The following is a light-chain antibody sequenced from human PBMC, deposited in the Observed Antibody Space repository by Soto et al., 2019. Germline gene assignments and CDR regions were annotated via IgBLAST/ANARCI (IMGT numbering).Light chain of an antibody. CDR2: EVS. J-gene: IGLJ2*01. Sequence: QTVVTQPASVSGSPGQSITISCTGTSSDVGSYDYVSWYQQHPGKAPKLMIYEVSSRPSGVSNRFSGSKSGNTASLTISGLQAEDEADYYCSSYTSSSTVVFGGGTKLTVL. CDR1: SSDVGSYDY. V-gene: IGLV2-14*01. CDR3: SSYTSSSTVV.